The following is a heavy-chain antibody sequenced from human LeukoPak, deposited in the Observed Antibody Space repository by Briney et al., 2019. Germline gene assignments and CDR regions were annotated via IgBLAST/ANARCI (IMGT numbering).Heavy chain of an antibody. J-gene: IGHJ5*02. Sequence: SETLSLTCTVSGGSISSSSYYWGWIRQPPGKGLEWIGSIYYSGSTYYNPSLKSRVTISVDTSKNQFSLKLSSVTAADTAVYYCARNRYYYGSGTYGVPNWFDPWGQGTLVTVSS. CDR2: IYYSGST. V-gene: IGHV4-39*01. CDR3: ARNRYYYGSGTYGVPNWFDP. D-gene: IGHD3-10*01. CDR1: GGSISSSSYY.